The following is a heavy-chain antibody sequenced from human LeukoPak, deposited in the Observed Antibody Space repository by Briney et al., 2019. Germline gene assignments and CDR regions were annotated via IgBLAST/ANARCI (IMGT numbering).Heavy chain of an antibody. CDR3: ARHGIAAAGTEYFQH. V-gene: IGHV4-59*08. J-gene: IGHJ1*01. CDR1: GGSISSYY. D-gene: IGHD6-13*01. CDR2: IYYSGST. Sequence: PSETLSLTCTVSGGSISSYYWSWIRQPPGKGLEWIGYIYYSGSTNYNPSLKSRVTISVDTSKNQFSLKLSSVTAADTAVYYCARHGIAAAGTEYFQHWGQGTLVTVSS.